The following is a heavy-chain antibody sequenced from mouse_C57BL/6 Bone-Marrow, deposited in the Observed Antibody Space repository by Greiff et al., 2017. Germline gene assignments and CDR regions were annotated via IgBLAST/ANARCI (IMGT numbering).Heavy chain of an antibody. CDR3: ARTGSNPAWFAY. D-gene: IGHD2-5*01. CDR2: IDPNSGGT. J-gene: IGHJ3*01. CDR1: GYTFTSYW. V-gene: IGHV1-72*01. Sequence: QVQLKQPGAELVKPGASVKLSCKASGYTFTSYWMHWVKQRPGRGLEWIGRIDPNSGGTKYNEKFKSKATLTVDKPSSTAYMQRSSLTSEDSAVYYCARTGSNPAWFAYWGQGTLVTVSA.